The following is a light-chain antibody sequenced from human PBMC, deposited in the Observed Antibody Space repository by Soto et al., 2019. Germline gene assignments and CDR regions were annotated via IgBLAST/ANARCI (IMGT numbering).Light chain of an antibody. J-gene: IGLJ3*02. Sequence: QSVLTQPASVSGSPGQSITLSCTGTSSDVGAYNLVSWYQQHPGKAPKLMIYEVTKRPSEVSNRFSGSKSGSTASLTISGLQAEDEADYYCCSHAGSSALWVFGGGTKVTVL. CDR1: SSDVGAYNL. V-gene: IGLV2-23*02. CDR3: CSHAGSSALWV. CDR2: EVT.